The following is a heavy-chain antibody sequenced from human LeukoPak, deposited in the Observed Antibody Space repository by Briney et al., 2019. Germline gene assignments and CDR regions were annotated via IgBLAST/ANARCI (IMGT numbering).Heavy chain of an antibody. D-gene: IGHD5-18*01. V-gene: IGHV4-31*01. CDR1: GGSISSGGYY. J-gene: IGHJ4*02. Sequence: PSQTLSLTCTVSGGSISSGGYYWSWIRQHPGKGLEWIGYIYYSGSTYYNPSLKSPVTISVDTSKNQFSLKLSSVTAADTAVYYCARGSVDTAMALYYWGQGTLVTVSS. CDR2: IYYSGST. CDR3: ARGSVDTAMALYY.